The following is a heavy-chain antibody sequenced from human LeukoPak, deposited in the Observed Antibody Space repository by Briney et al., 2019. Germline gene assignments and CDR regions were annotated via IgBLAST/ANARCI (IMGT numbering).Heavy chain of an antibody. D-gene: IGHD2-2*01. J-gene: IGHJ4*02. CDR2: INSDGSST. Sequence: TGGSLRLSCAASGFTFSSYWMHWVRQAPGKGLVWVSRINSDGSSTSYADSVKGRFTISRDNAKNTLYLQMNSLRVEDTALYYCGRGKSPAAVDDWGQGTLVTVPS. CDR3: GRGKSPAAVDD. CDR1: GFTFSSYW. V-gene: IGHV3-74*01.